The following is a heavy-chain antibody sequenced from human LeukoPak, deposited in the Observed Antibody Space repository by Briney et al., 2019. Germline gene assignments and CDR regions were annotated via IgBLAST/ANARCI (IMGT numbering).Heavy chain of an antibody. Sequence: LPGGSLRLSCAASGFTFNNYAMHWVRQAPGKGLEWVAVISYDGSNKYYADSVKGRFTVSRDNSKNTLYLQMNSLRAEDTAVYYCARDSDGDYVFDYWGQGTLVTVSS. D-gene: IGHD4-17*01. V-gene: IGHV3-30-3*01. J-gene: IGHJ4*02. CDR3: ARDSDGDYVFDY. CDR2: ISYDGSNK. CDR1: GFTFNNYA.